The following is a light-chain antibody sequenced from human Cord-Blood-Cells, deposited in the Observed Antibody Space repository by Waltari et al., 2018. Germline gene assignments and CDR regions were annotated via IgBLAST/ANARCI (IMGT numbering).Light chain of an antibody. J-gene: IGLJ2*01. V-gene: IGLV2-14*01. Sequence: QSTLTQPASVSGSPGQSITTSCTGTSSDVGGYNYVSWYQQHPGKAPKLRIYDVSNRPSGVSNRFSGSKSGNTASLTISGLQAEDEADYYCSSYTSSSLVVFGGGTKLTVL. CDR1: SSDVGGYNY. CDR3: SSYTSSSLVV. CDR2: DVS.